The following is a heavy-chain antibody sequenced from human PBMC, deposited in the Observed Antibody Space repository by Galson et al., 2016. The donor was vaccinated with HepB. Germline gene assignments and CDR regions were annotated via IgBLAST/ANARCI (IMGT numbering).Heavy chain of an antibody. J-gene: IGHJ4*02. Sequence: SLRLSCAASGFSFSRYGIHWVRQAPGKGLEWVAFISYDGSDKDYADSVKGRFTISRGNSKNTVYLQANSLTAEDTAMYYCANIWLWAGATFDHWGQGTLVTVSS. D-gene: IGHD3-22*01. CDR3: ANIWLWAGATFDH. V-gene: IGHV3-30*04. CDR2: ISYDGSDK. CDR1: GFSFSRYG.